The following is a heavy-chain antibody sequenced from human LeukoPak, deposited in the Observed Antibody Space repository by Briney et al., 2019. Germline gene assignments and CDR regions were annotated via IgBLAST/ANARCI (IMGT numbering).Heavy chain of an antibody. CDR3: AICSGGSCYSPYYFDY. V-gene: IGHV1-69*10. Sequence: ASVKVSCKASGGTFSSYAISWVRQAPGQGLEWMGWIIPILGIANYAQKFQGRVTITADKSTSTAYMELSSLRSEDTAVYYCAICSGGSCYSPYYFDYWGQGTLVTVSS. CDR1: GGTFSSYA. J-gene: IGHJ4*02. CDR2: IIPILGIA. D-gene: IGHD2-15*01.